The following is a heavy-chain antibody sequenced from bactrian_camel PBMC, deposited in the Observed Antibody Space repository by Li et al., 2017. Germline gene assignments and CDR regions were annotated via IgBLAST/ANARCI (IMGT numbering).Heavy chain of an antibody. CDR1: GFILKSCG. V-gene: IGHV3S55*01. D-gene: IGHD2*01. Sequence: HVQLVESGGGSLQAGESLKLSCTSAGFILKSCGMGWYRQPPGQEREFVASISSDGCTRYADYVKGRFTVSKHNTNNTLYLQMDNLEPEDTAMYYCVVDPRGDFCYTKTARLPSRSAMAYWGRGTQVTVS. J-gene: IGHJ4*01. CDR3: VVDPRGDFCYTKTARLPSRSAMAY. CDR2: ISSDGCT.